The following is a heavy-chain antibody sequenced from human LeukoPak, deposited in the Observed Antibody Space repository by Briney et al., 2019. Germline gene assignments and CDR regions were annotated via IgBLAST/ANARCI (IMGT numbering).Heavy chain of an antibody. D-gene: IGHD2-21*02. CDR3: VREDTPATANY. CDR2: IKTDGSTT. CDR1: GFTFSSSW. V-gene: IGHV3-74*01. J-gene: IGHJ4*02. Sequence: PGGSLRLSCAVSGFTFSSSWMHWVRQAPGKGLVWVSHIKTDGSTTAYADSVTGRFTISRDNSKDTLFLQMHSLRPGDTAVYYCVREDTPATANYWGQGTLVTISS.